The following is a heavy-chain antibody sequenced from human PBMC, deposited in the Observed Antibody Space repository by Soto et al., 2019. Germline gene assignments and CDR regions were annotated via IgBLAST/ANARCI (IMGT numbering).Heavy chain of an antibody. D-gene: IGHD3-22*01. V-gene: IGHV1-69*01. Sequence: QEQLVQSGAEVKNPGSSVKVSCKASGGTFSKYAFSWVRQAPGQGLEWMGGISPLFGTADYAQRFQGRVTITADESTTTTYMELSSLRSEDTAVYYCARAWARGTMIGLENVNSGMYVWGQGTTVTVSS. CDR3: ARAWARGTMIGLENVNSGMYV. CDR1: GGTFSKYA. CDR2: ISPLFGTA. J-gene: IGHJ6*02.